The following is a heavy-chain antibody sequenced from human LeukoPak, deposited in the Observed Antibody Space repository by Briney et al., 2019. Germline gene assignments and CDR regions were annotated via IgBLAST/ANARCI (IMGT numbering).Heavy chain of an antibody. V-gene: IGHV3-66*01. D-gene: IGHD4-17*01. J-gene: IGHJ4*02. CDR2: IYSGGST. CDR3: ARGVVTTPSV. Sequence: TGGSLRLSCAASGFTVSSNYMSWVRQAPGKGLEWVSVIYSGGSTYYADSMKGRFTISRDNSKNTLYLQMNSLRAEDTAVYYCARGVVTTPSVWGQGTLVTVSS. CDR1: GFTVSSNY.